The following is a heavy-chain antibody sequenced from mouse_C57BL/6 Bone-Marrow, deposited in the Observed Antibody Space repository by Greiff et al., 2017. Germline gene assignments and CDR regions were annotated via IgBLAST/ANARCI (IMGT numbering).Heavy chain of an antibody. D-gene: IGHD2-3*01. CDR3: TSLYEGY. CDR2: IDPENGDT. J-gene: IGHJ2*01. CDR1: GFNIKDDY. V-gene: IGHV14-4*01. Sequence: VQLQQSGAELVRPGASVKLSCTASGFNIKDDYMHWVKQRPEQGLEWIGWIDPENGDTEYASKFQGKATITADTSSNTAYLQLNSLPSEDTAVYYCTSLYEGYWGQGTTLTVSS.